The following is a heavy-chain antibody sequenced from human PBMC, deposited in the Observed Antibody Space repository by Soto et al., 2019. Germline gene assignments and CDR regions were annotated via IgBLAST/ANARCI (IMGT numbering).Heavy chain of an antibody. CDR3: ARVGLLTGYYLYYMDV. CDR2: ISAYNGNT. Sequence: ASVNVSCKASGYTFTSYGISWVRQAPGQGLEWMGWISAYNGNTSYAQKLQGRVTMTTDTSTSTAYMELRSLRSDDTAVYYCARVGLLTGYYLYYMDVWGKGTTVTVSS. D-gene: IGHD3-9*01. J-gene: IGHJ6*03. CDR1: GYTFTSYG. V-gene: IGHV1-18*01.